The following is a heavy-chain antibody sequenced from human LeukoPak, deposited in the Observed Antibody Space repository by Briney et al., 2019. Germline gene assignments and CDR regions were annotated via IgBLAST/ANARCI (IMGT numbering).Heavy chain of an antibody. CDR3: ARVSEDYGDYPLDY. CDR2: ISDDGGRK. J-gene: IGHJ4*02. V-gene: IGHV3-30*04. D-gene: IGHD4-17*01. Sequence: PGGSLRLSCVASGFTFSGYPMHWVRQTPGKGLDWVAIISDDGGRKFYADSVEGRFTISRDNPRNTLFLQMNSLRAEDTAVYYCARVSEDYGDYPLDYWGQGTLVTVSS. CDR1: GFTFSGYP.